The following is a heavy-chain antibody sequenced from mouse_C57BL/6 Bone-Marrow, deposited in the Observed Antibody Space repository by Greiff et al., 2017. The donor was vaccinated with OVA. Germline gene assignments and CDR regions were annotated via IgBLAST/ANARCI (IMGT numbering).Heavy chain of an antibody. D-gene: IGHD2-5*01. Sequence: QVQLQQSGAELVRPGASVTLSCKASGYTFTDYEMPWVKQTPVHGLDWIGAIDPETGGTAYNQKFKGKAILTAAKSSSTAYMELRSLTSEDSAVYYCTRGYSNYYAMDYWGQGTSVTVSS. CDR2: IDPETGGT. CDR1: GYTFTDYE. CDR3: TRGYSNYYAMDY. V-gene: IGHV1-15*01. J-gene: IGHJ4*01.